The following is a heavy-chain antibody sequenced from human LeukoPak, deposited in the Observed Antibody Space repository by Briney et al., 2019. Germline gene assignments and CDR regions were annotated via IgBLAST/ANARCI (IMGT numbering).Heavy chain of an antibody. V-gene: IGHV1-8*01. CDR3: ARAEPYCSSTSCYRR. CDR2: MNSNSGNT. D-gene: IGHD2-2*01. Sequence: PWASVKVSCKASGYTFTSYDINWVRQATGQGLEWMGWMNSNSGNTGYAQKFQGRVTMTRNTSISTAYMELSSLRSEDTAVYYCARAEPYCSSTSCYRRWGQGTLVTVSS. J-gene: IGHJ4*02. CDR1: GYTFTSYD.